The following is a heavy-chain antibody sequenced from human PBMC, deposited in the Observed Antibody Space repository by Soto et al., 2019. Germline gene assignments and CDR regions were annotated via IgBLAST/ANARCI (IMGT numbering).Heavy chain of an antibody. D-gene: IGHD3-22*01. V-gene: IGHV3-15*01. CDR3: STSTKYSDNSRYRGYFDV. CDR1: GFTFANAW. J-gene: IGHJ2*01. CDR2: IKSKTDGGTT. Sequence: EVQVVESGGGLVKPGGSLRLSCAASGFTFANAWMSWVRQAPGKGLEWVARIKSKTDGGTTDYAAPVKGRFIISRDDSKATLYLQVNTLRTEDTGVYYCSTSTKYSDNSRYRGYFDVWGRGTLVTVSS.